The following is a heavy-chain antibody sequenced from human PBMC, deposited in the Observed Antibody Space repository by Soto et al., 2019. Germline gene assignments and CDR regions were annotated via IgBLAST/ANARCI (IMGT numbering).Heavy chain of an antibody. CDR2: IYYSGST. V-gene: IGHV4-59*08. CDR3: AARAADYEVGSGDYSYYYYMDV. D-gene: IGHD3-3*01. J-gene: IGHJ6*03. Sequence: SETLSLTCTVSGGSISSYYWSWIRQPPGKGLEWIGYIYYSGSTNYNPSLKSRVTISVDTSKNQFSLKRSSVTAADTAVYYCAARAADYEVGSGDYSYYYYMDVWGQGTTVTVSS. CDR1: GGSISSYY.